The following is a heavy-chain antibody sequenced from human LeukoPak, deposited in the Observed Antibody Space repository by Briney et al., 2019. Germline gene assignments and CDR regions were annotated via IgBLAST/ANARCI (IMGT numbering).Heavy chain of an antibody. V-gene: IGHV3-48*03. CDR2: ISSSGGTI. CDR1: GFTFSSYE. J-gene: IGHJ4*02. D-gene: IGHD6-19*01. CDR3: ARVARLVCSGWYGDY. Sequence: GGSLRLSCAASGFTFSSYEMNWVRQAPGKGLEWFSYISSSGGTIYYADSVKGRFTISRDNAKNSLYLQMSSLRAEDTAVYYCARVARLVCSGWYGDYWGQGTLVTVSS.